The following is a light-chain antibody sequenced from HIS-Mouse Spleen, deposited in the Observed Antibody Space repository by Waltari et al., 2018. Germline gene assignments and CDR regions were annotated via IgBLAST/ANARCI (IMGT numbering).Light chain of an antibody. V-gene: IGKV1-39*01. CDR2: AAS. J-gene: IGKJ1*01. CDR1: QSISSH. Sequence: DIQMTQSPSSLSASVGDRVTITCRASQSISSHLNWYQQKPGKAPKLLIYAASSLQSGDPSRFRGGGSGTDFTHTISSLQPEEFATYYCQQSYSTPQTFGQGTKVEIK. CDR3: QQSYSTPQT.